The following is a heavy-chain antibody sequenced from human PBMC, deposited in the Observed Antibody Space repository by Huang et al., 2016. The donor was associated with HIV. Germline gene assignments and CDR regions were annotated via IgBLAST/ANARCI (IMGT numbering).Heavy chain of an antibody. J-gene: IGHJ4*02. CDR1: GFSFSTDG. CDR2: ISYDGSNK. V-gene: IGHV3-30*18. CDR3: AKDGADEEWDIDY. Sequence: VQLVESGGGVVPPGRSLRLACAASGFSFSTDGLHWVRQAPGKGLEWVAIISYDGSNKYYAHSVKGRFTISRDTSENKVYLQMNSLRHEDTAVYYCAKDGADEEWDIDYWGQGTLVTVSS. D-gene: IGHD1-26*01.